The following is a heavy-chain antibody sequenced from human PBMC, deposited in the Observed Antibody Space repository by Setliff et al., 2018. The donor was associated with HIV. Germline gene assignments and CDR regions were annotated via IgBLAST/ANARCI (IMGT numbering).Heavy chain of an antibody. V-gene: IGHV5-51*01. Sequence: GESLKISCKGSGYSFTSYWIGWVRQTAGKGLEWMGIIYPGDSDTRYNPSFADHVTVSADKSTSTTYLQWTSLKASDTAMYYCARLKEATTWDFWGQGTLVTVSS. D-gene: IGHD1-26*01. CDR2: IYPGDSDT. CDR3: ARLKEATTWDF. CDR1: GYSFTSYW. J-gene: IGHJ4*02.